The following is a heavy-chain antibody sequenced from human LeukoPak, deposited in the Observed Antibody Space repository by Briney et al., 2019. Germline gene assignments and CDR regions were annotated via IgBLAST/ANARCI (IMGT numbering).Heavy chain of an antibody. CDR3: ARDQIGHTVLRYLDWTLYYFDY. CDR2: ISPYNSNT. CDR1: GYTFTSYG. J-gene: IGHJ4*02. V-gene: IGHV1-18*01. Sequence: ASVKVSCKASGYTFTSYGISWVRQAPGQGLEWMGWISPYNSNTYYAQNLQGRVTMTTDTSTSTTYMELRSLRSDDTAVYYCARDQIGHTVLRYLDWTLYYFDYWGQGTLVTVSS. D-gene: IGHD3-9*01.